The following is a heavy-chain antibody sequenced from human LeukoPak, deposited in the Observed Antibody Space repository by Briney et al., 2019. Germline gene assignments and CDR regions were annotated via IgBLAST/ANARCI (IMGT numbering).Heavy chain of an antibody. D-gene: IGHD3-22*01. Sequence: SETLSLTCTFSGGSISSYYWSWIRQPAGKGLEWIGRIHTSGSTKYNPSLKSRVTMSVDTSKNQFSLKLSSVTAADTAVYYCARDRYYYDSSGYTRMDVWGKGTTVTISS. CDR2: IHTSGST. CDR3: ARDRYYYDSSGYTRMDV. CDR1: GGSISSYY. V-gene: IGHV4-4*07. J-gene: IGHJ6*03.